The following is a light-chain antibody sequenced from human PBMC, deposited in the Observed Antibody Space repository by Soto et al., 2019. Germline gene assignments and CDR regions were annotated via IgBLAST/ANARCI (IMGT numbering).Light chain of an antibody. V-gene: IGLV2-14*01. CDR2: DVS. CDR1: SSDVGGYNY. CDR3: SSYTNSSVV. J-gene: IGLJ2*01. Sequence: QSALTQPASVSGSPGQSITISCTGTSSDVGGYNYVSWYQQHPGKAPKLMIYDVSNRPSGVSNRFSGSKSGNTASLTISGIQAEDEADYYCSSYTNSSVVFGEGTKLTVL.